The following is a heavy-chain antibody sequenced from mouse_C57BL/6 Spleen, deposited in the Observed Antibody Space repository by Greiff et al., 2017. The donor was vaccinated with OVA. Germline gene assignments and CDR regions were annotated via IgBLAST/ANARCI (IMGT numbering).Heavy chain of an antibody. CDR3: ARGTVVPDY. J-gene: IGHJ2*01. CDR1: GYTFTSYW. D-gene: IGHD1-1*01. CDR2: IDPSDSET. Sequence: QVQLKQPGAELVRPGSSVKLSCKASGYTFTSYWMHWVKQRPIQGLEWIGNIDPSDSETHYNQKFKDKATLTVDKSSSTAYMQLSSLTSEDSAVYYCARGTVVPDYWGQGTTLTVSS. V-gene: IGHV1-52*01.